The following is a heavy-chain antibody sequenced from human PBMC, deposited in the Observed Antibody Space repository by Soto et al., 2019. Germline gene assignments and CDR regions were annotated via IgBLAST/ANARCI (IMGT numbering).Heavy chain of an antibody. CDR1: GFTFNDFE. CDR2: IDGSGTTK. Sequence: EVQLLESGGGLVQPGGSLRLSCGVSGFTFNDFEMNWVRQAPGKGLEWLAYIDGSGTTKKYADSVRGRFTISRDNPNHSLFLQMSSLGASDTAIYYCARGFGRFNYWGQGTLVSVSS. V-gene: IGHV3-48*03. CDR3: ARGFGRFNY. J-gene: IGHJ4*02. D-gene: IGHD3-10*01.